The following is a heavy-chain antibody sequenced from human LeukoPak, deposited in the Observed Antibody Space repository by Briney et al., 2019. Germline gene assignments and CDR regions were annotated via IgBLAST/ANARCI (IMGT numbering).Heavy chain of an antibody. J-gene: IGHJ5*02. CDR2: IYTSGST. V-gene: IGHV4-4*09. CDR1: GGSISSYY. CDR3: ARRVVPAAMGGNWFDP. D-gene: IGHD2-2*01. Sequence: SETLSLTCTVSGGSISSYYWSWIRQPPGKGLEWIGYIYTSGSTNYNPSLKSRVTISVDASKNQFSLKLSSVTAADTAVYYCARRVVPAAMGGNWFDPWGQGTLVTVSS.